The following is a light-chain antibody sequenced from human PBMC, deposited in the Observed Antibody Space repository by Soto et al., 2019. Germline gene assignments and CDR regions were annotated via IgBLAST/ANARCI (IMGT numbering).Light chain of an antibody. V-gene: IGLV2-14*01. CDR1: SIDVGGYNY. Sequence: QSALTQPASVSGSPGQSITISCTGTSIDVGGYNYVSWYQQHPGKAPKLMIYEVSNRPSGVSNRFSGSKSGNTASLTISGLQAEDEADYYCSSYTSSSTPWVFGGGTKLTVL. CDR3: SSYTSSSTPWV. CDR2: EVS. J-gene: IGLJ3*02.